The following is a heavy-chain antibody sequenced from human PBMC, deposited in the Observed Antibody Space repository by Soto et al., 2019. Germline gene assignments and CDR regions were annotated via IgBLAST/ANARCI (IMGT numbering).Heavy chain of an antibody. Sequence: QVQLVQSGAEEKKPGASVKVSCKASGYTFTSCAMHWVRQAPGQRLEWMGWINAGNGNTKYSQKFQGRVTITRDTSASTAYMELSSLRSDDTAVYYCARSIVVVTALDYWGQGTLVTVSS. V-gene: IGHV1-3*05. CDR2: INAGNGNT. D-gene: IGHD2-21*02. CDR3: ARSIVVVTALDY. CDR1: GYTFTSCA. J-gene: IGHJ4*02.